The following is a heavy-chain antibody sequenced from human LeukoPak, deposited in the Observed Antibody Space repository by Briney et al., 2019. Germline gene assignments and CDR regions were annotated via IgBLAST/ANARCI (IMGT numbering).Heavy chain of an antibody. CDR3: AKDKTSLRYFDWRYLDY. V-gene: IGHV3-9*01. CDR2: ISWNSGSI. CDR1: GFTFDDYA. D-gene: IGHD3-9*01. Sequence: GGSLRLSCAASGFTFDDYAMHWVRQAPGKGLEWVSGISWNSGSIGYADSVKGRFTISRDNAKNSLYLQMNSLRAEDTALYYCAKDKTSLRYFDWRYLDYWGQGTLVTVSS. J-gene: IGHJ4*02.